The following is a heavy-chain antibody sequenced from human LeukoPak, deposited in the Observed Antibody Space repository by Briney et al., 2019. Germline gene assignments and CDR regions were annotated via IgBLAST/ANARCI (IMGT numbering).Heavy chain of an antibody. CDR3: AKTGYSSGWYRIWDY. CDR2: IRGTGSST. D-gene: IGHD6-19*01. Sequence: GGSLRLSCGASGFTFSSYAMAWVRQAPGKGLEWVSAIRGTGSSTYYADSVKGRFTISRDNSKSTLYLQMNSLRAEDTAIYYCAKTGYSSGWYRIWDYWGQGTLVTVSS. CDR1: GFTFSSYA. V-gene: IGHV3-23*01. J-gene: IGHJ4*02.